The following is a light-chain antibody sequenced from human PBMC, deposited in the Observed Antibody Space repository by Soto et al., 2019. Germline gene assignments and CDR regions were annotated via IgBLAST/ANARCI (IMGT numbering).Light chain of an antibody. Sequence: DIQMTQSPSSLSASVGDRVTITCRASQSISSYLNWYQQKPGKAPKLLIYAASSLQSGVPSRFSGSGSGTDFTLTISSLQTEDIATYYCQKYNSAPLTFGGGTRWIS. CDR2: AAS. CDR3: QKYNSAPLT. CDR1: QSISSY. J-gene: IGKJ4*01. V-gene: IGKV1-27*01.